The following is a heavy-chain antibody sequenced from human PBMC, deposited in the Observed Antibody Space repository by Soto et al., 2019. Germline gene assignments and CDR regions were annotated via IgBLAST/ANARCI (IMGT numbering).Heavy chain of an antibody. CDR2: IDPSDSQT. CDR3: ERQIYDYDTGPNFQYYFDS. V-gene: IGHV5-10-1*01. Sequence: PGESLKISWDGSGYSFAGCCITWVPQNPGKGLEWMGRIDPSDSQTYYSPSFRGHVTISVTKSITTVFLQWSSLRASDTAMYYCERQIYDYDTGPNFQYYFDSWGQGTPVTVSS. CDR1: GYSFAGCC. D-gene: IGHD3-22*01. J-gene: IGHJ4*02.